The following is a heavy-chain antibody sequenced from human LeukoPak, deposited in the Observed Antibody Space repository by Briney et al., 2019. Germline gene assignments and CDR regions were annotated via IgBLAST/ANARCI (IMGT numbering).Heavy chain of an antibody. J-gene: IGHJ6*03. CDR3: ARGDGSSDYYYYYYMDV. CDR1: GGTFSSYA. V-gene: IGHV1-69*05. Sequence: GASVKVSCKASGGTFSSYAISWVRQAPGQGLEWMGGIIPIFGTANYAQKFQGRVTITTDESTSTAYMELSSLRSEDTAVYYCARGDGSSDYYYYYYMDVWGKGTTVTVSS. CDR2: IIPIFGTA. D-gene: IGHD5-24*01.